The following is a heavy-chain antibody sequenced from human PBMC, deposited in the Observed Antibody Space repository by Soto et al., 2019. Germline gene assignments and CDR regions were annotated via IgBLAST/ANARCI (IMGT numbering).Heavy chain of an antibody. CDR3: ARDVGGAATIDY. CDR2: IYSSGNT. Sequence: QVQLQESGPGLVKPSQTLSLTCTVSGGSIGSGTYYWTWIRQPPGKGLEWRGYIYSSGNTYYKPSLKSRFTMSLDTSKNQLSLNLSSVTAADTAVYYCARDVGGAATIDYWGQGTLVTVSS. D-gene: IGHD3-16*01. CDR1: GGSIGSGTYY. V-gene: IGHV4-30-4*01. J-gene: IGHJ4*02.